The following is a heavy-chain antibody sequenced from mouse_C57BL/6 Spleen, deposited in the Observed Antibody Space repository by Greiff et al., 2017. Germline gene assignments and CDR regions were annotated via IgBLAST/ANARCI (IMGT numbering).Heavy chain of an antibody. J-gene: IGHJ4*01. Sequence: QVQLKQPGAELVKPGASVKMSCKASGYTFTSYWITWVKQRPGQGLEWIGDIYPGSGSTNYNEKFKSKATLTVDTSSSTAYMQLSSLTSEDSAVYYCARENYDYDGYAMDYWGQGTSVTVSS. D-gene: IGHD2-4*01. V-gene: IGHV1-55*01. CDR2: IYPGSGST. CDR3: ARENYDYDGYAMDY. CDR1: GYTFTSYW.